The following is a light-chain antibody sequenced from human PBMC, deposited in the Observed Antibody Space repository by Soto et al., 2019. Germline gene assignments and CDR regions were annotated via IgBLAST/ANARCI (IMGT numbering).Light chain of an antibody. Sequence: QSALTQPASVSGSPGQSIAIACTGTNSDVGGYNYVSWYQQHPGKAPKLMIYDVSNRPSGVSNRFSGSKSANTASLTISGLQTEDEAEYYCSSYTSSNTHVVFGGGTKVTVL. CDR1: NSDVGGYNY. J-gene: IGLJ2*01. CDR2: DVS. CDR3: SSYTSSNTHVV. V-gene: IGLV2-14*01.